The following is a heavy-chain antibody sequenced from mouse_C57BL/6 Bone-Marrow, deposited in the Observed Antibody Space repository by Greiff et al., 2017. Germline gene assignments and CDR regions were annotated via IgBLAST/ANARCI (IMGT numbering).Heavy chain of an antibody. V-gene: IGHV1-15*01. CDR1: GYTFTDYE. CDR2: IDPENGGT. Sequence: VQLQQSGAELVRPGASVTLSCKASGYTFTDYEMHWVKPTPVHGLEWIGAIDPENGGTAYNQKFKGKAILTADKSSSTAYMELRSLTSEDSAVYYCTRCDYYGSFDYWGQGTTLTVSS. J-gene: IGHJ2*01. D-gene: IGHD1-1*01. CDR3: TRCDYYGSFDY.